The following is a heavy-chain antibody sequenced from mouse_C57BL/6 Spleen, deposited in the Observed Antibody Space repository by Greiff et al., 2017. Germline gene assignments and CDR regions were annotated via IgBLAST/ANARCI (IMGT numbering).Heavy chain of an antibody. CDR1: GYAFTNYL. CDR3: ARDDYGSSS. D-gene: IGHD1-1*01. V-gene: IGHV1-54*01. CDR2: INPGSGVT. J-gene: IGHJ2*01. Sequence: VQLQQSGAELVRPGTSVKVSCKASGYAFTNYLLEWVKQRPGQGLEWIGVINPGSGVTNYNEKFKGKATLTADKSSNTAYMQLSSLTSEDSAVYFCARDDYGSSSWGKGTTLTVSS.